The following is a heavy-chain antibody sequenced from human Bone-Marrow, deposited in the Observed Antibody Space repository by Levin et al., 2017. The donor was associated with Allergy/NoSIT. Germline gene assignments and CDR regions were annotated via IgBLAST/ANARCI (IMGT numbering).Heavy chain of an antibody. J-gene: IGHJ4*02. V-gene: IGHV4-34*01. CDR1: GGSFSGYY. CDR2: INHSGST. D-gene: IGHD2-2*01. Sequence: SETLSLTCAVYGGSFSGYYWSWIRQPPGKGLEWIGEINHSGSTNYNPSLKSRVTIPVDTSKNQFSLKLSSVTAADTAVYYCARGPMWGDIVVVPASCFDYWGQGTLVTVSS. CDR3: ARGPMWGDIVVVPASCFDY.